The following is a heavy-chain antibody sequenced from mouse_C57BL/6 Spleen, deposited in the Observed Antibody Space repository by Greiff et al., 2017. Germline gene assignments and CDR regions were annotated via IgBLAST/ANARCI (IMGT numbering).Heavy chain of an antibody. CDR1: GFSLTSYG. CDR2: IWSGGST. D-gene: IGHD2-2*01. CDR3: ARNYGYDYLYFDV. Sequence: QVQLQQSGPGLVQPSQSLSITCTVSGFSLTSYGVHWVRQSPGKGLEWLGVIWSGGSTDYNAAFISRLSISKDNSKSQVFFKMNSLQADDTAIYYCARNYGYDYLYFDVWGTGTTVTVSA. J-gene: IGHJ1*03. V-gene: IGHV2-2*01.